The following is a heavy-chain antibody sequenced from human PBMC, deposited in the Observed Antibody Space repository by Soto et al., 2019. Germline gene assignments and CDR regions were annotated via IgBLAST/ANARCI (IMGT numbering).Heavy chain of an antibody. CDR1: GFTFDDYA. J-gene: IGHJ4*02. V-gene: IGHV3-9*01. CDR2: ISWNSGSI. D-gene: IGHD3-22*01. CDR3: AKDIGAYYDSSGYYNDY. Sequence: PGGSLRLSCAASGFTFDDYAMHWVRQAPGKGLEWVSGISWNSGSIGYADSVKGRFTISRDNAKNSLYLQMNSLRAEDTALYYCAKDIGAYYDSSGYYNDYWGQGTLVT.